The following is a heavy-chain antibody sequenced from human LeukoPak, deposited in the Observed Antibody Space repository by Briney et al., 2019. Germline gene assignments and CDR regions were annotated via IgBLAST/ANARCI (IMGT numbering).Heavy chain of an antibody. D-gene: IGHD5-18*01. CDR3: ARALSAMVADN. CDR2: INADGSST. Sequence: GGSLRLSCAASGFTFNTYWMHWVRQAPGKGLVWVSRINADGSSTRYADSVKGRFTISRDNAKNTLYLQMNSLRAEDTAVYYCARALSAMVADNWGQGTLVTVSS. V-gene: IGHV3-74*01. J-gene: IGHJ4*02. CDR1: GFTFNTYW.